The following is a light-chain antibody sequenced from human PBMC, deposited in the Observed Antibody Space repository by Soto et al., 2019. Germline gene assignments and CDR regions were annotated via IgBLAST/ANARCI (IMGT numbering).Light chain of an antibody. Sequence: EIVVTQSPGTLSLSPGERATLSCRASQSVSSSYLAWYQQKPGQAPRLLIYGASTRATGIPARFSGSGSGTEFTLTISSLEPEDFAVYYCQQYGSSPETFGQGTKVDI. J-gene: IGKJ1*01. CDR1: QSVSSSY. CDR3: QQYGSSPET. CDR2: GAS. V-gene: IGKV3-20*01.